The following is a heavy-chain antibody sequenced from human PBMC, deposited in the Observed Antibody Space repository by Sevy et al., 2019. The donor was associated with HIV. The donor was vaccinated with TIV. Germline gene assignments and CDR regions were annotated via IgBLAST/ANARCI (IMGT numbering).Heavy chain of an antibody. J-gene: IGHJ4*02. Sequence: LSLTCTVSGGSITSLYWNWIRQPPGKGLEWIANIYYNGHINYNPSLKSRLTLSLATSKNQFSLRLSSVTAADTAMYYCAGENAWGRGYSWGQGTLVTVSS. CDR1: GGSITSLY. D-gene: IGHD1-26*01. V-gene: IGHV4-59*08. CDR3: AGENAWGRGYS. CDR2: IYYNGHI.